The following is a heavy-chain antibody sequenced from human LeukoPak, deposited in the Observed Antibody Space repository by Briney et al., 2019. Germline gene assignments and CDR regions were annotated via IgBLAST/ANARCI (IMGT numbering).Heavy chain of an antibody. Sequence: PGRSLRFSCAASGFTFSSYAMHWVRQAPGKGLEWVAVISYDGSNKYYADSVKGRFTISRDNSKNTLYLQMNSLRAEDTAVYYCAKDTLTGDYADYWGQGTLVTVSS. D-gene: IGHD4-17*01. CDR1: GFTFSSYA. J-gene: IGHJ4*02. CDR2: ISYDGSNK. CDR3: AKDTLTGDYADY. V-gene: IGHV3-30*04.